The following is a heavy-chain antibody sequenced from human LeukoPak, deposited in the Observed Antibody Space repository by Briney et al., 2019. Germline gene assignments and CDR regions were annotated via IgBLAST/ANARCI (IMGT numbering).Heavy chain of an antibody. CDR2: IKSKIDGGTT. CDR3: TTEEGYYDNSG. Sequence: GGSLRLSCAASGFTFSNAWMSWVRQAPGKGLEGVGRIKSKIDGGTTDYAAPVKGRFTISRDHSKNTLYLQMNSLKTGDTAVYYCTTEEGYYDNSGWGQGTLVTVSS. J-gene: IGHJ4*02. CDR1: GFTFSNAW. V-gene: IGHV3-15*01. D-gene: IGHD3-22*01.